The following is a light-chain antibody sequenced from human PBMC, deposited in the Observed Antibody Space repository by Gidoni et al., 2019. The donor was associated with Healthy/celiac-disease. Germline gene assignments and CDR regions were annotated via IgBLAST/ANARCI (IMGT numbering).Light chain of an antibody. V-gene: IGLV2-11*01. CDR3: CSYAGSPYV. J-gene: IGLJ1*01. Sequence: QSALTPPPPVSGSPGQSVTISCTGTSSDVGGYNYVSWYQQHPGKAPKLMIYDVSKRPSGVPDRFSGSKSGNTASLTISGLQAEDEADYYCCSYAGSPYVFGTGTKVTVL. CDR1: SSDVGGYNY. CDR2: DVS.